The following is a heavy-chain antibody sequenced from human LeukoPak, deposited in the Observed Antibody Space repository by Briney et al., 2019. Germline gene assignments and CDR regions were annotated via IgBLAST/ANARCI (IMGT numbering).Heavy chain of an antibody. CDR2: INHSGST. J-gene: IGHJ4*02. Sequence: SETLSLTCAVYGGSFSGYYWSWIRQPPGKGLEWIGEINHSGSTNYNPSLKSRVTISVDTSKNQFSLKLSSVTAADTAVYYCARGQSDIVVVVAARNFEYWGQGTLVTVSS. D-gene: IGHD2-15*01. V-gene: IGHV4-34*01. CDR1: GGSFSGYY. CDR3: ARGQSDIVVVVAARNFEY.